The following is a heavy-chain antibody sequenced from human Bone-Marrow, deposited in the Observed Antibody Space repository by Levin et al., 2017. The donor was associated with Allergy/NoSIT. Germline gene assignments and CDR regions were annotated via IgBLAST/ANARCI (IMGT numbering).Heavy chain of an antibody. Sequence: PGGSLRLSCTISGFIFADYAMNWVRQAPGKGLEWVSAISGSGSTTYYADSVKGRFTISRDNSKNTLYLQINSLRAEDTGVYFCAQDRHVAVSLFHIWGQGTTVIVSS. J-gene: IGHJ3*02. V-gene: IGHV3-23*01. CDR2: ISGSGSTT. CDR3: AQDRHVAVSLFHI. CDR1: GFIFADYA. D-gene: IGHD3-16*01.